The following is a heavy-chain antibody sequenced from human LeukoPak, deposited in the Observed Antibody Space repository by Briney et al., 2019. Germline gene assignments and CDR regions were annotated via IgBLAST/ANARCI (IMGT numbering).Heavy chain of an antibody. CDR2: ISGSGGST. CDR3: ANYGMPGIAAAGTNSWFDP. D-gene: IGHD6-13*01. V-gene: IGHV3-23*01. CDR1: GFTFSSYG. J-gene: IGHJ5*02. Sequence: GGSLRLSCAASGFTFSSYGMSWVRQAPGKGLEGVSAISGSGGSTYYADSVKGRFTISRDNSKNTLYLHMNSLRAEDTAVYYCANYGMPGIAAAGTNSWFDPWGQGTLVTVSS.